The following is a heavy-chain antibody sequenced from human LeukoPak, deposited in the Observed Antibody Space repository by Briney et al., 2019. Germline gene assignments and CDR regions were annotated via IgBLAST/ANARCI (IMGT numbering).Heavy chain of an antibody. D-gene: IGHD3-22*01. CDR2: ISWNSGSI. CDR3: AKSTGAYYYDSRPGLYYFDY. V-gene: IGHV3-9*01. Sequence: QLGRSLRLSCAASEFTFDDYAMHWVRQAPGKGLEWVSGISWNSGSIGYADSVKGRFTISRDNAKNSLYLQMNSLRAEDTALYYCAKSTGAYYYDSRPGLYYFDYWGRGTLVTVSS. J-gene: IGHJ4*02. CDR1: EFTFDDYA.